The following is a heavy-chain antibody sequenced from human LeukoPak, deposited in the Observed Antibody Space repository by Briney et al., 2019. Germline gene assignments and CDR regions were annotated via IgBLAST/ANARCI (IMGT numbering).Heavy chain of an antibody. V-gene: IGHV3-33*01. J-gene: IGHJ4*02. D-gene: IGHD4-17*01. CDR2: IWYDGSNK. CDR3: ARDATVTTYYFDY. Sequence: PGGSLRLSCAASGFTFSSYGMHWVRQAPGKGLEWVAVIWYDGSNKYYADSVKGRFTISRDNSKNTLYLQMNSLRAEGTAVYYCARDATVTTYYFDYWGQGTLVTVSS. CDR1: GFTFSSYG.